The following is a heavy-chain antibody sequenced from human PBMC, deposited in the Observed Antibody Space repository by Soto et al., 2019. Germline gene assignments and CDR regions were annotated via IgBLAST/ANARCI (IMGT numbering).Heavy chain of an antibody. J-gene: IGHJ5*02. D-gene: IGHD3-22*01. CDR3: AGGGSGYYNL. V-gene: IGHV3-74*01. CDR1: GGTCISSW. CDR2: IKPDGTYT. Sequence: GGSLRHSCAASGGTCISSWMRWVRQSPGGGLVWVSRIKPDGTYTTYADSVKGRFTISRDNAKNTLSLQMNSLTAEDTAVYYCAGGGSGYYNLWGQGTLVTVSS.